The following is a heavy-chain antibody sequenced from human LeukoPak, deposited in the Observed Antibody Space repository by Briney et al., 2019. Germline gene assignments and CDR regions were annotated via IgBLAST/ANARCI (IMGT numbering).Heavy chain of an antibody. V-gene: IGHV3-64*01. D-gene: IGHD3-22*01. CDR3: ASYYYDSSGLIAHY. Sequence: GGSLRLSCAASGFTFSSYEMNWVRQAPGKGLEYVSAISSNGGSTYYANSVKGRFTISRDNSKNTLYLQMGSLRAEDMAVYYCASYYYDSSGLIAHYWGQGTLVTVSS. CDR1: GFTFSSYE. J-gene: IGHJ4*02. CDR2: ISSNGGST.